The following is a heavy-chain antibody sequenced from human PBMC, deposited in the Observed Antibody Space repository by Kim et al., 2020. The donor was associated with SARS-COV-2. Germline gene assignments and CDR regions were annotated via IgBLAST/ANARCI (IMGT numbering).Heavy chain of an antibody. CDR3: ARDWAGCGCDCS. D-gene: IGHD2-21*02. V-gene: IGHV3-74*01. CDR2: INTDESRT. Sequence: GWSLRLSCAASGFTFSTSWMHWVRQAPGKGLVWVSLINTDESRTNYADSVKGRFSISRDNAKNILYLQMNSLRAEDTAVYYCARDWAGCGCDCSWGQGTLVTVSS. CDR1: GFTFSTSW. J-gene: IGHJ1*01.